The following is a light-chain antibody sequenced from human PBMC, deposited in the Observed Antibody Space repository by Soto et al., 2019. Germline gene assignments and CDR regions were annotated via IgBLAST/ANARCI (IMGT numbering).Light chain of an antibody. Sequence: TVMTQSPAILSASPGERVTLSCRASESVNTNLAWYQQKPGQGPRLLVYGASTRATGIPARFSGSGSGTEFALTISSLQSEDFAVYHCQQYNNWPPAFGQGTNVEMK. CDR3: QQYNNWPPA. J-gene: IGKJ1*01. CDR1: ESVNTN. CDR2: GAS. V-gene: IGKV3-15*01.